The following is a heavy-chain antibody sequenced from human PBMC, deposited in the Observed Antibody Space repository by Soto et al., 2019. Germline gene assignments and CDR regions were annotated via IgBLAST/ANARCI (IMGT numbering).Heavy chain of an antibody. CDR1: GLAFGNYA. CDR3: TKDRAFNYFYGMDV. J-gene: IGHJ6*02. Sequence: LRLSCRASGLAFGNYAMNWVRQVPGRGLEWVAGVSTNGRATYYADSVRGRFTISRDNSKITVYLQMNSLRAEDTAVYYCTKDRAFNYFYGMDVWGQGTTVTVSS. V-gene: IGHV3-23*01. D-gene: IGHD3-10*01. CDR2: VSTNGRAT.